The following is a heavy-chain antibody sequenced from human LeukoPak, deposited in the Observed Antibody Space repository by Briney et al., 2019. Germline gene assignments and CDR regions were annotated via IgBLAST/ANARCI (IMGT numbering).Heavy chain of an antibody. CDR1: DYTFTSHG. J-gene: IGHJ4*02. CDR3: ARDAVVVTDIPFDY. D-gene: IGHD2-21*02. V-gene: IGHV1-18*04. CDR2: ISAYNGNT. Sequence: ASVKVSCKASDYTFTSHGISWVRQAPGQGLEWMGWISAYNGNTNYAQKFQGRVTMTTDTSTSTAYMELRSLRSDDTAVYYSARDAVVVTDIPFDYWGQGTLVTVSS.